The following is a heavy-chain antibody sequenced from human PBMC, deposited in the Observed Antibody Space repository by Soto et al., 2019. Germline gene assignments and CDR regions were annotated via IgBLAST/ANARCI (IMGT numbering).Heavy chain of an antibody. J-gene: IGHJ4*02. CDR1: GYSFTSYW. CDR3: ARPKRPSGASGSDYGTHFDY. CDR2: IYPGDSDT. V-gene: IGHV5-51*01. D-gene: IGHD3-10*01. Sequence: PGESLKISCQGSGYSFTSYWIGWVRQMPGKGLEWMGIIYPGDSDTRYSPSFQGQVTISADKSISTAYLQWSSLKASDTAMYYCARPKRPSGASGSDYGTHFDYWGQGTLVTVSS.